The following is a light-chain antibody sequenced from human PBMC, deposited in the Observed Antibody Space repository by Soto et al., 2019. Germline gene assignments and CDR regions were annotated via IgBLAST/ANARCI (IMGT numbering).Light chain of an antibody. CDR1: QSLAYSDGNTY. Sequence: VVMTQSPLFLPVTLGQPASISCRSSQSLAYSDGNTYLHWFQQRPGQSPRRLIYNLSSRDSGVPDRFSGSGSGTDFTLNSSRVEAEDVGVYYCKQSVYSPPYTFGQGTKLEIK. CDR3: KQSVYSPPYT. CDR2: NLS. J-gene: IGKJ2*01. V-gene: IGKV2-30*01.